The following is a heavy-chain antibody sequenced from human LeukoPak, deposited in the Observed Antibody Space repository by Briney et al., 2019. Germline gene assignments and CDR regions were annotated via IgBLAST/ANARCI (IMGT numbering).Heavy chain of an antibody. V-gene: IGHV3-53*01. CDR3: ARDLRSGSSWYLFGY. D-gene: IGHD2-15*01. Sequence: GGSLRLSCAASGFTVSTNYMSWVRQAPGKGLEWVSVLYHGGSTYYADSVKGRFTISRDNSNNTLYLQMNRLRVKDTAVYYCARDLRSGSSWYLFGYWGQGTLVTVSS. CDR2: LYHGGST. CDR1: GFTVSTNY. J-gene: IGHJ4*02.